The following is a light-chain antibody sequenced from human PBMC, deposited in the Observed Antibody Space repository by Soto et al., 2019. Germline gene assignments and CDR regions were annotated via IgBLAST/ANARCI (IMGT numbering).Light chain of an antibody. CDR2: SAI. Sequence: QAVVTQEPPLTVSPGGTVTLTCASGTGAVTSGYYPSWFQQKPGQAPRALIHSAINKHSWTPARFSGSLLGGKAALTLSGVQPEDEADYYCLMYYGGAWVFGGGTKVTVL. V-gene: IGLV7-43*01. CDR3: LMYYGGAWV. CDR1: TGAVTSGYY. J-gene: IGLJ3*02.